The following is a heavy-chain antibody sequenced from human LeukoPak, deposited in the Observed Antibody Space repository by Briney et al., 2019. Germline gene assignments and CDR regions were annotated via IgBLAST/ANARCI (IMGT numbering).Heavy chain of an antibody. V-gene: IGHV3-48*01. J-gene: IGHJ4*02. Sequence: GGSLRLSCAASEFTFSSYSMNWVRQAPGKGLEWVSYITNSGNSKSYADSVKGRFTISRDNTKNSLYLQMNGLRAEDTAVYYCVRSILTSEYSSRGGFGDYWGQGTLLTVSS. CDR1: EFTFSSYS. CDR3: VRSILTSEYSSRGGFGDY. CDR2: ITNSGNSK. D-gene: IGHD6-13*01.